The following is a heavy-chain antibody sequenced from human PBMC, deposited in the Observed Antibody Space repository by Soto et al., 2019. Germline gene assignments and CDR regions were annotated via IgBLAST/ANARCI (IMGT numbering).Heavy chain of an antibody. CDR1: GGTFSSLG. Sequence: VQLVQSGAEVKRPGSSVKVSCEASGGTFSSLGFTWVRQAPGQGLEWMGGIIPISGRTTFAPKFLGRVTITADESTRTTYMELTALTSADTAIYYCATRGTQGRWLEFADYWGQGTLVTVSS. D-gene: IGHD5-12*01. J-gene: IGHJ4*02. CDR3: ATRGTQGRWLEFADY. V-gene: IGHV1-69*01. CDR2: IIPISGRT.